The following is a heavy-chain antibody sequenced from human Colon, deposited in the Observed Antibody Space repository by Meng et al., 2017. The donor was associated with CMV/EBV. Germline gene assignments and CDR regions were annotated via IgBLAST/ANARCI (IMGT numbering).Heavy chain of an antibody. CDR2: ISSSSTHI. Sequence: GGSLRLSCVVSGFTFSSFSMAWVRQATGKGLEWVASISSSSTHIYYADSVKSRFTVSRDNGRNSLYLQMNSLRAEDTAVYFCARNGDYWSGNSYHGMDVWGQGTTVTVSS. D-gene: IGHD3-3*01. CDR3: ARNGDYWSGNSYHGMDV. CDR1: GFTFSSFS. V-gene: IGHV3-21*01. J-gene: IGHJ6*02.